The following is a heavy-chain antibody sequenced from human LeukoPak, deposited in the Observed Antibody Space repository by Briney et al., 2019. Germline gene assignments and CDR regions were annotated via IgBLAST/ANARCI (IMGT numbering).Heavy chain of an antibody. V-gene: IGHV3-23*01. J-gene: IGHJ4*02. CDR1: GFTFSSYA. CDR2: ISGGGSST. D-gene: IGHD2-15*01. Sequence: PGGSLRLSCAASGFTFSSYAMSWVRQAPGKGLEWVSAISGGGSSTYYADSVKGRFTISRDNSKNTLYLQMNSLRAEDTAVYYCAKDIVVAASFFDYWGQGTLVTVSS. CDR3: AKDIVVAASFFDY.